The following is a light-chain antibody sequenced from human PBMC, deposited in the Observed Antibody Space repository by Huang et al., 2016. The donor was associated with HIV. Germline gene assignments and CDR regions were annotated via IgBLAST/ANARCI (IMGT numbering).Light chain of an antibody. CDR3: QQYDNFWT. CDR2: KAS. CDR1: QSIGSW. V-gene: IGKV1-5*03. J-gene: IGKJ1*01. Sequence: DIQMTQSPSTLSASVGDRVTITCRASQSIGSWLAWYQQKPGKAPKLLIYKASSLESGVPSRFSGSGSGTEFTLTISSLQSDDIASYYCQQYDNFWTFGQGTKVEIK.